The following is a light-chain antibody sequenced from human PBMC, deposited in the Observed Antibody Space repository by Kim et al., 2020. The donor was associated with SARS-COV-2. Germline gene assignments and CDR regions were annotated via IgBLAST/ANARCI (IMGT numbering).Light chain of an antibody. Sequence: LSQPASVSGSPGQSITISCTGTSSDVGGYNYVSWYQQHPGKAPKLMIYDVSNRPSGVSNRFSGSKSGNTASLTISGLQAEDEADYYCSSYTSSSTLVF. CDR1: SSDVGGYNY. J-gene: IGLJ2*01. V-gene: IGLV2-14*03. CDR2: DVS. CDR3: SSYTSSSTLV.